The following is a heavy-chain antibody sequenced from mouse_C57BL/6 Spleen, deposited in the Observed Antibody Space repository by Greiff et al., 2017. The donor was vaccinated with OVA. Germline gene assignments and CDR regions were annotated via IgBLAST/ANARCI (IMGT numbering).Heavy chain of an antibody. CDR2: ISSGSSTI. Sequence: EVQGVESGGGLVKPGGSLKLSCAASGFTFSDYGMHWVRQAPEKGLEWVAYISSGSSTIYYADTVKGRFTISRDNAKNTLFLQMTSLRSEDTAMYYCASPYYYGSSFDFDYWGQGTTLTVSS. CDR1: GFTFSDYG. J-gene: IGHJ2*01. CDR3: ASPYYYGSSFDFDY. D-gene: IGHD1-1*01. V-gene: IGHV5-17*01.